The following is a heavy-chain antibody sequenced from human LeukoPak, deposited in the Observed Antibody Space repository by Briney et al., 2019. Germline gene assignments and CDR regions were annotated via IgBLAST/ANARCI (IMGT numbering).Heavy chain of an antibody. D-gene: IGHD2-2*02. J-gene: IGHJ5*02. CDR2: IYTSGST. CDR3: GGAAAILGFDP. CDR1: GGSISSYY. V-gene: IGHV4-4*09. Sequence: SETLSLTCTVSGGSISSYYWSWIRQPPGKGLEWIGYIYTSGSTNYNPSLKSRVTISVDTSKNQFSLKLSSVTAADTAVYCCGGAAAILGFDPWGQGTLVTVSS.